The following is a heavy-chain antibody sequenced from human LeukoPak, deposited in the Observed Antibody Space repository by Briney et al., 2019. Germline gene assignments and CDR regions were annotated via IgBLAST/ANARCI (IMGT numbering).Heavy chain of an antibody. J-gene: IGHJ4*02. CDR2: ISAYNGNT. CDR1: GYTFTSYG. CDR3: ARVDDDFWSGYYTVTRH. Sequence: ASVKVSCKASGYTFTSYGISWVRQAPGQGLEWMGWISAYNGNTNYAQKLQGRVTMTTDTSTSTAYMELRSLRSDDTAVYYCARVDDDFWSGYYTVTRHWGQGTLVTVSS. V-gene: IGHV1-18*01. D-gene: IGHD3-3*01.